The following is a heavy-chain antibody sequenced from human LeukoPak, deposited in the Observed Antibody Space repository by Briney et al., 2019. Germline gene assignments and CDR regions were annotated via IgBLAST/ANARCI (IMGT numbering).Heavy chain of an antibody. J-gene: IGHJ3*02. D-gene: IGHD6-19*01. CDR3: ARVPGIAVAGHDAFDI. CDR1: GGSISSYY. Sequence: PSETLSLTCTVSGGSISSYYWSWIRQPPGKGLEWTGYIYYSGSTNYNPSLKSRVTISVDTSKNQFSLKLSSVTAADTAVYYCARVPGIAVAGHDAFDIWGQGRMVTVYS. V-gene: IGHV4-59*01. CDR2: IYYSGST.